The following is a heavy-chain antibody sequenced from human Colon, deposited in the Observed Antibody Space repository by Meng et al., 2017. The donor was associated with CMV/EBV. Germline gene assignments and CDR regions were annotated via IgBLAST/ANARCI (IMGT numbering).Heavy chain of an antibody. J-gene: IGHJ4*02. CDR2: IRSKVDGGSG. CDR3: IADLVAAPAFGLDY. D-gene: IGHD3-3*02. V-gene: IGHV3-15*05. Sequence: EVELVGSGGGLVNLGGSLRLSCAASGFTCGDAWVNWVRQAPGKGLEWVGRIRSKVDGGSGDYAAPVKGRFIISREDSQNTVYLHMHSLTVEDTAIYYCIADLVAAPAFGLDYWGQGALVTVSS. CDR1: GFTCGDAW.